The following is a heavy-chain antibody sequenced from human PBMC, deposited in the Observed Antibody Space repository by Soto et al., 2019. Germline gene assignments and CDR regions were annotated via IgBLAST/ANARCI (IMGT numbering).Heavy chain of an antibody. Sequence: SETLSVTCAVSVGSISSSNWGNWVRQPPGKGLEWIGEIYHSGSTNYNPSLKSRVTISVDKSKNQFSLKLSSVTAADTAVYYCARDRSIAADGPGWFDPWGQGTLVTVSS. CDR1: VGSISSSNW. D-gene: IGHD6-13*01. CDR2: IYHSGST. J-gene: IGHJ5*02. V-gene: IGHV4-4*02. CDR3: ARDRSIAADGPGWFDP.